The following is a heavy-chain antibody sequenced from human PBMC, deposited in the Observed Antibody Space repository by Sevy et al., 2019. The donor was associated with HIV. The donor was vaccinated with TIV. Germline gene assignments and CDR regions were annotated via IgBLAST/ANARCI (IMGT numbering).Heavy chain of an antibody. D-gene: IGHD3-10*01. J-gene: IGHJ6*02. CDR3: ERDGWFGEGMDV. V-gene: IGHV3-48*02. CDR2: ISSSSSTI. CDR1: GFTFSRYS. Sequence: GGSLRLSCAASGFTFSRYSMNWVRQAPGKGLEWVSYISSSSSTIYYTDSVKGRFTISRDNAKNSLYLQMNSLRDEDTAVYYCERDGWFGEGMDVWGQGTTVTVSS.